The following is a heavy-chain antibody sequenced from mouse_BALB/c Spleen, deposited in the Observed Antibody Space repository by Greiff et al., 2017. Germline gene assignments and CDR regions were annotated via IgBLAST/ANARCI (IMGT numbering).Heavy chain of an antibody. CDR1: GFTFSDYY. D-gene: IGHD3-1*01. V-gene: IGHV5-4*02. CDR2: ISDGGSYT. J-gene: IGHJ3*01. CDR3: ARQLGLRVFAY. Sequence: EVQLQESGGGLVKPGGSLKLSCAASGFTFSDYYMYWVRQTPEKRLEWVATISDGGSYTYYPDSVKGRFTISRDNAKNNLYLQMSSLKSEDTAMYYCARQLGLRVFAYWGQGTLVTVSA.